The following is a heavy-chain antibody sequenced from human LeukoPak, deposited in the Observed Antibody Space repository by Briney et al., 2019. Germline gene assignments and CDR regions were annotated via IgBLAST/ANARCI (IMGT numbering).Heavy chain of an antibody. J-gene: IGHJ4*02. CDR2: IYYSGST. D-gene: IGHD2-2*01. Sequence: SETLSLTCTVSGGSISSSSYYWGWIRQPPGKGLEWIGSIYYSGSTYYNPSLKSRVTISVDTSKNQYSLKLSSVTAADTAVYYCARHWCSSTSCYAGFDYWGQGTLVTVSS. CDR1: GGSISSSSYY. CDR3: ARHWCSSTSCYAGFDY. V-gene: IGHV4-39*01.